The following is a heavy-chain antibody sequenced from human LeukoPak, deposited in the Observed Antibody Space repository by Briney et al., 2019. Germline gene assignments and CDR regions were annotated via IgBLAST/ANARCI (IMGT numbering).Heavy chain of an antibody. D-gene: IGHD2-2*02. V-gene: IGHV1-8*01. CDR3: ARGQGYCSSTSCYRDWFDP. CDR1: GYTFTSYD. Sequence: ASVKVSCKASGYTFTSYDINWVRRATGQGLEWMGWMNPNSGNTGYAQKFQGRVTMTRNTSISTAYMELSSLRSEDTAVYYCARGQGYCSSTSCYRDWFDPWGQGTLVTVSS. J-gene: IGHJ5*02. CDR2: MNPNSGNT.